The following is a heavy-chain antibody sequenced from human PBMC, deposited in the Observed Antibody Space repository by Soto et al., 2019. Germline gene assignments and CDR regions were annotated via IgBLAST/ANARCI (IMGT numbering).Heavy chain of an antibody. Sequence: EVELLESGGDLVQPGGSLRLSGAASGFTFSSLDINWFRQPPGKGLEWVSAIGIYANTYYAGSVKGRFTISRDDSRNTVYLQLNSLRVDDTAVYYCAKESTAGSPGDYFDSWGQGTLVTVSS. CDR1: GFTFSSLD. V-gene: IGHV3-23*01. J-gene: IGHJ4*02. CDR3: AKESTAGSPGDYFDS. CDR2: IGIYANT.